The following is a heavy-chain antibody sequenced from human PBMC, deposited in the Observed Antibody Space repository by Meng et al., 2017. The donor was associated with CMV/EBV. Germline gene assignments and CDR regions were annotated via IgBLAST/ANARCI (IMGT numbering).Heavy chain of an antibody. J-gene: IGHJ6*02. Sequence: SVKVSCKASGFTFTSSAVQWVRQARGQRLEWIGWIAVGSGNTNYAQKFQERVTITRDMSTSTAYMELSSLRSEDTAVYYCAAGYYDFWSGYYTSPTYGMDVWGQGTTVTVSS. CDR1: GFTFTSSA. V-gene: IGHV1-58*01. CDR3: AAGYYDFWSGYYTSPTYGMDV. CDR2: IAVGSGNT. D-gene: IGHD3-3*01.